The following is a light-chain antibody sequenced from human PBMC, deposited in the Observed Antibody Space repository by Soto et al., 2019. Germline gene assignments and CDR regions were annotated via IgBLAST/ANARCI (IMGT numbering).Light chain of an antibody. CDR2: GAS. J-gene: IGKJ1*01. Sequence: EIVMTQSPATLSVSPGERATLSCRASQSVSSNLAWYQQKPGQAPRLLIYGASTRATGIPARFSGSGSGTEFTLTISSLKSEDFAIYYCQQYNDWPPTWTFGQGTKLEMK. CDR1: QSVSSN. V-gene: IGKV3-15*01. CDR3: QQYNDWPPTWT.